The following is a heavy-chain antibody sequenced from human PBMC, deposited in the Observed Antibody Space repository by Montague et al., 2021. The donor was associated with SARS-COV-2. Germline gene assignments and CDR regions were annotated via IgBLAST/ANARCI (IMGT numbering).Heavy chain of an antibody. CDR1: SDSINSYY. D-gene: IGHD4/OR15-4a*01. CDR2: VYSSGTT. Sequence: SETLSLTCTVSSDSINSYYWGWIRQPPGKRLEWLGYVYSSGTTNYNPSLNSRIAISVDTSKNQFSLRLDSVTAADTAIYYCATLTQSSGDFSGQGALVTVS. J-gene: IGHJ4*02. V-gene: IGHV4-4*08. CDR3: ATLTQSSGDF.